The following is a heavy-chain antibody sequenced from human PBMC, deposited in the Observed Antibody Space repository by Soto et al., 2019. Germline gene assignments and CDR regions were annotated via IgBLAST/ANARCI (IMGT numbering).Heavy chain of an antibody. J-gene: IGHJ5*02. V-gene: IGHV2-5*02. CDR3: AHTTTTVTWWFDP. D-gene: IGHD4-17*01. CDR1: GFSLTTSGVG. CDR2: IYWDDDK. Sequence: QITLKESGPTLVKPTQTLTLTCTFSGFSLTTSGVGVGWIRQPPGKALEWLALIYWDDDKRYSPSLKSRLTTTEDTTKNQVVITTTNMAPADTATYFCAHTTTTVTWWFDPWGEGALV.